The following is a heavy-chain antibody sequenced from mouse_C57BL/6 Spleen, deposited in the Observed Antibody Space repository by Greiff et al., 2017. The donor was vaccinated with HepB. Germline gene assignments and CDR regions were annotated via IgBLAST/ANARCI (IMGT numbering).Heavy chain of an antibody. J-gene: IGHJ2*01. Sequence: VQLQQPGAELVKPGASVKLSCKASGYTFTSYWMHWVKQRPGQGLEWIGMIHPNSGSTNYNEKFKSKATLTVDKSSSTAYMQLSSLTSEDSAVYYCARSYSSGYPFDYWGQGTTLTVSS. V-gene: IGHV1-64*01. D-gene: IGHD3-2*02. CDR3: ARSYSSGYPFDY. CDR2: IHPNSGST. CDR1: GYTFTSYW.